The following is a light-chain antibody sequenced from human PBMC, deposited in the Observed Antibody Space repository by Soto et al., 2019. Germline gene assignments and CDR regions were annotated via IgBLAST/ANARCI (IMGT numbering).Light chain of an antibody. CDR2: KAS. CDR1: QSISSW. V-gene: IGKV1-5*03. CDR3: QQYNSYPFT. Sequence: DIQMTQSPSTLSASVGDRVTITCRASQSISSWLAWYQQKPGKAPNLLIYKASSLESGVPSRFSGSGSGTEFTLTISSLQPDDFATYHCQQYNSYPFTFGGGTKVDIK. J-gene: IGKJ4*01.